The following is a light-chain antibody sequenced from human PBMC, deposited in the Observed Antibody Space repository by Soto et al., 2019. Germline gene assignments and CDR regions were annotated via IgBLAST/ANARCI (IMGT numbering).Light chain of an antibody. CDR2: YTS. V-gene: IGKV1-5*01. CDR1: QSISDW. CDR3: QEYKSAT. Sequence: DIQMTQSPSTLSASVGDRVTITCRASQSISDWLAWYQQIPVRAPKLLIYYTSTLQSGVPASVSGSGSGTEFILTISSLKHDASATYYCQEYKSATFGQGTKLQIK. J-gene: IGKJ2*01.